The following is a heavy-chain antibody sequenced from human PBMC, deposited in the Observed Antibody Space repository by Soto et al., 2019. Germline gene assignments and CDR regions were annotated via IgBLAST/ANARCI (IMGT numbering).Heavy chain of an antibody. V-gene: IGHV3-53*01. J-gene: IGHJ4*02. CDR2: IYSGGST. CDR3: ARGGSSGSFDF. CDR1: GFTVSSNY. D-gene: IGHD6-19*01. Sequence: GGSLRLSCAASGFTVSSNYMSWVRQAPGKGLEWVSVIYSGGSTYYADSVKGRFTMSRDNAKNSLCLQMNSLRAEDTAVYYCARGGSSGSFDFWGQGTLVTVSS.